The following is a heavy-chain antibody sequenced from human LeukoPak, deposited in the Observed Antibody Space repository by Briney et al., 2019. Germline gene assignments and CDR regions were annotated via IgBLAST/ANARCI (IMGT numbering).Heavy chain of an antibody. J-gene: IGHJ3*02. Sequence: ASVKVSCKASGYTFTGYYMHWVRQAPGQGLEWMGWINPNSGGTNYAQKFQGRVTMTRDTSINTAYMELSRLRSDDTAVYYCARAGGNSGYELGAFDIWGQGTMVTVSS. CDR2: INPNSGGT. CDR1: GYTFTGYY. D-gene: IGHD5-12*01. CDR3: ARAGGNSGYELGAFDI. V-gene: IGHV1-2*02.